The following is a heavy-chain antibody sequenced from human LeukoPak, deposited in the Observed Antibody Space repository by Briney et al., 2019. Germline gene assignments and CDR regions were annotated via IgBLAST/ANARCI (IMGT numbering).Heavy chain of an antibody. CDR1: GFTFSTYA. D-gene: IGHD6-19*01. J-gene: IGHJ4*02. V-gene: IGHV3-30-3*01. Sequence: PGGFLRLSCAASGFTFSTYAMHWVRQAPGKGLEWVAVMSYDGSNTYHADSVNGRFTISRDNSKNTLYLQMNSLRAEDTAVYNCAREAGSSGRLTYFDYRGQGTLVTVSS. CDR3: AREAGSSGRLTYFDY. CDR2: MSYDGSNT.